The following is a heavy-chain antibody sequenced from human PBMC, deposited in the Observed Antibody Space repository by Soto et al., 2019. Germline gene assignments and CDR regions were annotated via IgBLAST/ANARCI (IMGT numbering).Heavy chain of an antibody. Sequence: SETLCLTCAVSGGSISSDNGWSWVRQPPGKGLEWIGEMYHSGNTNYNPSLKSRVTISVDKSKNQFSMKMTSVTAADTALYYCASASASSMLRGVIINWGQGTQVTVSS. CDR3: ASASASSMLRGVIIN. V-gene: IGHV4-4*02. J-gene: IGHJ4*02. D-gene: IGHD3-10*01. CDR1: GGSISSDNG. CDR2: MYHSGNT.